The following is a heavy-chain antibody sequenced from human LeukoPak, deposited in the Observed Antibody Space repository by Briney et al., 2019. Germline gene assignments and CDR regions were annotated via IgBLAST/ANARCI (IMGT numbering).Heavy chain of an antibody. CDR3: ARPRKTSSSWIDP. J-gene: IGHJ5*02. CDR2: INPSGGST. CDR1: GYTFTSYY. Sequence: ASVKVSCKASGYTFTSYYMHWVRQAPGQGLEWMGIINPSGGSTSYAQKFQGRVTMTRDTSISTAYMELSRLRSDDTAVYYCARPRKTSSSWIDPWGQGTLVTVSS. V-gene: IGHV1-46*01. D-gene: IGHD6-13*01.